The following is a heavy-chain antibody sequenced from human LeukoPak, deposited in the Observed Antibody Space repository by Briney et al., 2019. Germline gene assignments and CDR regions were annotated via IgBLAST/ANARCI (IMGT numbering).Heavy chain of an antibody. CDR2: ISWDGGST. D-gene: IGHD3-22*01. J-gene: IGHJ4*02. Sequence: QSGGSLRLSCAASGFTFDDYTMHWVRQAPGKGLEWVSLISWDGGSTYYADSVKGRFTISRDNSKNSLYLQMNSLRTEDTALYYCAKGGVYDSSGYYSNWGQGTLVTVSS. V-gene: IGHV3-43*01. CDR3: AKGGVYDSSGYYSN. CDR1: GFTFDDYT.